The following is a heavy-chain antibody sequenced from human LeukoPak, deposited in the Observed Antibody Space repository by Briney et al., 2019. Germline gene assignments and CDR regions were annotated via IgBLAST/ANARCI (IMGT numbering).Heavy chain of an antibody. V-gene: IGHV3-23*01. CDR3: AKDRRVVVTFFDY. CDR2: ISGSGGST. J-gene: IGHJ4*02. Sequence: GGSLRLSCAASGFTFSDYYMSWIRQAPGKGLEWVSAISGSGGSTYYADSVKGRFTISRDNSKNTLYLQMNSLRAEDTAVYYCAKDRRVVVTFFDYWGQGTLVTVSS. CDR1: GFTFSDYY. D-gene: IGHD2-15*01.